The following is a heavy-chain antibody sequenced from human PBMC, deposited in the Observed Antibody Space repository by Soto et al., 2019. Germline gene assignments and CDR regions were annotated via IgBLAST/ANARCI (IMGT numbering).Heavy chain of an antibody. D-gene: IGHD4-17*01. CDR3: AKPSLSQYGDYESDAFDI. CDR1: GFTFSSYA. Sequence: EVQLLESGGGLVQPGGSLRLSCAASGFTFSSYAMSWVRQAPGKGLEWVSAISGSGGSTYYADSVKGRFTISRDNSKNTLYLQMNSLRAEDTAVYYCAKPSLSQYGDYESDAFDIWGQGTMVTVSS. J-gene: IGHJ3*02. V-gene: IGHV3-23*01. CDR2: ISGSGGST.